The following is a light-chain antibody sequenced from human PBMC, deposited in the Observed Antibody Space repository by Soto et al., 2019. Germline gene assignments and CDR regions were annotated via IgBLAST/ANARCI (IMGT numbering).Light chain of an antibody. J-gene: IGLJ2*01. CDR1: KLGDKY. CDR2: QDS. V-gene: IGLV3-1*01. Sequence: SYELTQPPSVSVSPGQTASITCSGDKLGDKYACWYQQKPGQSPVLAIYQDSKRPSGIPERFSGSNSGNTATLTISGTQAMDEADYYCQAWDSSLVVFGGRTKLTVL. CDR3: QAWDSSLVV.